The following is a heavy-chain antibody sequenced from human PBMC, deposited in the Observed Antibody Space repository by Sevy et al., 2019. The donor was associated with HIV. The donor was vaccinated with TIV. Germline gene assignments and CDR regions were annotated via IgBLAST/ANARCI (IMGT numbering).Heavy chain of an antibody. V-gene: IGHV3-15*01. CDR2: IKSKIDGETT. Sequence: GGSPRLSCAVSGLTFNNAWMNWVRQAPGTGLQWVGLIKSKIDGETTDYAAPVKGRFTMSRDDSKNTLFLQMNSLKIEDTAVYYCATAPGYYDSAPFDYWGPGTLVTVSS. CDR3: ATAPGYYDSAPFDY. J-gene: IGHJ4*02. D-gene: IGHD3-9*01. CDR1: GLTFNNAW.